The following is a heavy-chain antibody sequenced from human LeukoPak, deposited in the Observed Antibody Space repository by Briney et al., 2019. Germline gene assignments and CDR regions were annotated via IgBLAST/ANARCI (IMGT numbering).Heavy chain of an antibody. CDR1: GGSISSYY. CDR3: ARDSYYDSSGYSLGAFDI. D-gene: IGHD3-22*01. Sequence: SETLSLTCTVSGGSISSYYWSWIRQPPGKGLEWIGYIYYSASTNYNPSLKSRVTISVDTSKNQFSLKLSSVTAADTAVYYCARDSYYDSSGYSLGAFDIWGQGTMVTVSS. CDR2: IYYSAST. J-gene: IGHJ3*02. V-gene: IGHV4-59*01.